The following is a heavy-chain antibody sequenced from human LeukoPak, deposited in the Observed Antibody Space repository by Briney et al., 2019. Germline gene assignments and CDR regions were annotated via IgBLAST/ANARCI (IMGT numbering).Heavy chain of an antibody. CDR1: GGSISSSSYY. CDR2: IYYSGST. V-gene: IGHV4-39*07. D-gene: IGHD5-18*01. Sequence: SETLSLTCTVSGGSISSSSYYWGWIRQPPGKGLEWIGSIYYSGSTYYNPSLKSRVTISVDKSKNQFSLKLSSVTAADTAVYYCARARRDTAMVTFFDYWGQGTLVTVSS. CDR3: ARARRDTAMVTFFDY. J-gene: IGHJ4*02.